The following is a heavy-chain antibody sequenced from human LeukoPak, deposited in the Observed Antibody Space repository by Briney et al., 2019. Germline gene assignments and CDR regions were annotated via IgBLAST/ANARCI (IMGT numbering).Heavy chain of an antibody. V-gene: IGHV3-23*01. D-gene: IGHD2-2*02. CDR3: AKAPGDCSSTSCYKLSRYYYYYYYMDV. CDR2: ISGGGVNI. Sequence: WGSLRLSCAASGFSFINYAMSWVRQAPGKGLEWVSVISGGGVNIFYAESVKGRFTISRDDSKNTVYLQMNSLRAEDTAVYYCAKAPGDCSSTSCYKLSRYYYYYYYMDVWGKGTTVTVSS. CDR1: GFSFINYA. J-gene: IGHJ6*03.